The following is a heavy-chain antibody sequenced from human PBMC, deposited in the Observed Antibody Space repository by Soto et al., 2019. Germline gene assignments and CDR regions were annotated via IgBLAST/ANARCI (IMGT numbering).Heavy chain of an antibody. CDR2: ISTSVIT. V-gene: IGHV3-21*01. CDR3: ARDCSGGSCLSLSRVNMGYYGMDV. D-gene: IGHD2-15*01. J-gene: IGHJ6*02. CDR1: GFSFSKYA. Sequence: PGGSLRLSCAASGFSFSKYAMNWVRQAPGKGLEWVSVISTSVITHYADSVKGRFTISRDNAKNPLYLQMNSLRAEDAAVYYCARDCSGGSCLSLSRVNMGYYGMDVWGQGTTVTVSS.